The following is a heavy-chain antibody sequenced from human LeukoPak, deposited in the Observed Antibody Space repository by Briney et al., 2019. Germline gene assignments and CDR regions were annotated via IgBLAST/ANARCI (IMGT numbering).Heavy chain of an antibody. CDR1: GGSISSSSYY. Sequence: SETLSLTCTVSGGSISSSSYYWGWIRQPPGKGLEWIGSIYYSGSTYYNPSLKSRVTISVDTPKNQFSLKLSSVTAADTAVYYCARVTPLRYFDWLTSEDDAFDIWGQGTMVTVSS. V-gene: IGHV4-39*07. D-gene: IGHD3-9*01. CDR2: IYYSGST. CDR3: ARVTPLRYFDWLTSEDDAFDI. J-gene: IGHJ3*02.